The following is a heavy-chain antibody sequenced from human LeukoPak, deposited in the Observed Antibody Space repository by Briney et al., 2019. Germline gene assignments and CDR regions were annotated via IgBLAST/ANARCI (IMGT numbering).Heavy chain of an antibody. D-gene: IGHD2-21*01. V-gene: IGHV3-48*04. J-gene: IGHJ4*02. CDR2: INGRGGII. CDR1: GFSFSSHS. CDR3: AREGDGSRYYFDY. Sequence: GGSLRLSCAASGFSFSSHSMNWVRQAPGKGLEWLSHINGRGGIINYADSVKGRFTISRDNARNSLDLHVSSLGAEDTAVYYCAREGDGSRYYFDYWGQGILVTVSS.